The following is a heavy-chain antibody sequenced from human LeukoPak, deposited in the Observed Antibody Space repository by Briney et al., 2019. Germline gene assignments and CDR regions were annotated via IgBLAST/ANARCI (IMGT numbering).Heavy chain of an antibody. CDR2: INHSGST. CDR1: GGSFSGYY. Sequence: PSETLSLTCAVYGGSFSGYYWSWTRQPPAKGLEWIGEINHSGSTNYNPSLKSRVTISVDTSKNQFSLKLSSVTAADTAVYYCARGGDYDSSGYYYDFDYWGQGTLVTVSS. CDR3: ARGGDYDSSGYYYDFDY. J-gene: IGHJ4*02. D-gene: IGHD3-22*01. V-gene: IGHV4-34*01.